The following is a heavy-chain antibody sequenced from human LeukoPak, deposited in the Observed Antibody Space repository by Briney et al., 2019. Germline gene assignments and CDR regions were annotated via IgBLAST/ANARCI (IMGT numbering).Heavy chain of an antibody. J-gene: IGHJ4*02. D-gene: IGHD1-7*01. CDR3: AKVLVGTTCFEY. CDR1: GFTFSSYG. Sequence: GGTLRLSCAASGFTFSSYGMSWVRQAPGKGLEWVSAISGSGGSTYYADSVKGRFTMSRDNSKNTLYLQMNSLRAEDTAVYYCAKVLVGTTCFEYWGQGTLVTVSS. CDR2: ISGSGGST. V-gene: IGHV3-23*01.